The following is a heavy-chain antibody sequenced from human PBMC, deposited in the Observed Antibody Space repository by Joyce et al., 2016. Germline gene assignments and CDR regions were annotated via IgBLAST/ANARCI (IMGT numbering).Heavy chain of an antibody. J-gene: IGHJ5*02. CDR1: GGSISSTNYY. Sequence: QLQLQESGPGLVKPSETLSLTCIVSGGSISSTNYYWAWLRQPPGKGLEWIASISNSGTNSGTMVLNPSRVSRLTVSVDASKNQFSLKLSSVTATDTAVYYCARSGYSRFGWFDPWGQGTLVTVSS. D-gene: IGHD3-3*01. V-gene: IGHV4-39*01. CDR3: ARSGYSRFGWFDP. CDR2: ISNSGTN.